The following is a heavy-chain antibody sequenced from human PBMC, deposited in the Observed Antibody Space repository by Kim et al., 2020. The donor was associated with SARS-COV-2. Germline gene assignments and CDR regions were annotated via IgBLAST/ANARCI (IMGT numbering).Heavy chain of an antibody. CDR2: INHSGST. CDR3: SRGPTVTTRYYYGMDV. CDR1: GGSFSGYY. V-gene: IGHV4-34*01. J-gene: IGHJ6*02. Sequence: SETLSLTCAVYGGSFSGYYWSWIRQPPGKGLEWIGEINHSGSTNYNPSLKSRVTISVDTSKNQFSLQLSSVTAADTAVNYCSRGPTVTTRYYYGMDVWGQGTTVTVS. D-gene: IGHD4-17*01.